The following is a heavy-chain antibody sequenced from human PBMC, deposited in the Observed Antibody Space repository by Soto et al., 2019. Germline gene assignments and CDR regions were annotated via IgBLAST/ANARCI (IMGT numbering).Heavy chain of an antibody. D-gene: IGHD4-17*01. CDR3: AYSGLRSDYYYYGMDV. V-gene: IGHV1-18*01. J-gene: IGHJ6*02. Sequence: ASVKVSCKASGYTFTSYGICWVQQAPGQGLEWMGWISAYNGNTNYAQKLQGRVTMTTDTSTSTAYMELRSLRSDDTAVYYCAYSGLRSDYYYYGMDVWGQGTTVTVSS. CDR1: GYTFTSYG. CDR2: ISAYNGNT.